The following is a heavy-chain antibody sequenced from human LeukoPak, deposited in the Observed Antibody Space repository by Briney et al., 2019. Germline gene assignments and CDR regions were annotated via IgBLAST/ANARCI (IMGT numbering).Heavy chain of an antibody. V-gene: IGHV3-74*01. J-gene: IGHJ6*04. CDR3: AELGITMIGGV. CDR1: GFTFSSYW. D-gene: IGHD3-10*02. CDR2: INSDGSRT. Sequence: GGSLRLSCAASGFTFSSYWMHWVRQAPGKGLVWVSRINSDGSRTYYADPVKGRFTISIDNAKNTLYLQMNSLRAEDTAVYYCAELGITMIGGVWGKGTTVTISS.